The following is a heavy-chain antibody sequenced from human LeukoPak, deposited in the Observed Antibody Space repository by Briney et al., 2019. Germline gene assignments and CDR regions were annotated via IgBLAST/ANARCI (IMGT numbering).Heavy chain of an antibody. D-gene: IGHD7-27*01. CDR1: GYTFTSYG. CDR3: VRTPPNWGADY. Sequence: ASVKVSCKASGYTFTSYGISWVRRAPGQGLEWMGWISAYNGNTNYAQKLQGRVTMTSNTAISTAYMELSSLRSEDTAVYYCVRTPPNWGADYWGQGTLVTVSS. J-gene: IGHJ4*02. V-gene: IGHV1-18*01. CDR2: ISAYNGNT.